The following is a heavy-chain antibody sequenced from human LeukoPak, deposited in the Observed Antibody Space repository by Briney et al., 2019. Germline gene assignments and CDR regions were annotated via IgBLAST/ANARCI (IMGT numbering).Heavy chain of an antibody. Sequence: ASVKVSCKASGYTFTSYYMHWVRQAPGQGLEWMGIINPSGGSTSYAQKFQGRVTMTRHTSTSTVYMELSSLRSEDTAVYYCARVRIAAALDYWGQGTLVTVSS. D-gene: IGHD6-13*01. CDR2: INPSGGST. J-gene: IGHJ4*02. CDR1: GYTFTSYY. CDR3: ARVRIAAALDY. V-gene: IGHV1-46*01.